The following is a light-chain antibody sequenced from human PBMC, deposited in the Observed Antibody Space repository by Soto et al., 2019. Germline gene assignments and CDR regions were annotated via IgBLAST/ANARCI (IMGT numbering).Light chain of an antibody. J-gene: IGLJ2*01. CDR2: DVS. CDR1: NSDVGGYNY. CDR3: SSYTSSSTNVV. Sequence: QSALTQPASVSGSPGQSITISCTGTNSDVGGYNYVSWYQQHPGKAPKLMIYDVSNRPSGVSNRFSGSKSGNTASLTISGLQAEDEAEYYCSSYTSSSTNVVFGGGTKLTVL. V-gene: IGLV2-14*01.